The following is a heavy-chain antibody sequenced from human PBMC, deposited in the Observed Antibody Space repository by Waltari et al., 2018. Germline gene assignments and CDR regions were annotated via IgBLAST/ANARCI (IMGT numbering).Heavy chain of an antibody. Sequence: QVQLQQWGAGLLKPSETLSLTCAVYGGSFSGYYWSWIRQPPGKGLEWIGEINHSGSNNYNPSLKSRVTISVDTSKNQFSLKLSSVTAADTAVYYCARPPYGSNWFDPWGQGTLVTVSS. V-gene: IGHV4-34*01. CDR3: ARPPYGSNWFDP. CDR1: GGSFSGYY. D-gene: IGHD3-10*01. J-gene: IGHJ5*02. CDR2: INHSGSN.